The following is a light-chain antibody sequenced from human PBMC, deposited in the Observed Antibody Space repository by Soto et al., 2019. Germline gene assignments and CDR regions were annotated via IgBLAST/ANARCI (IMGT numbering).Light chain of an antibody. CDR2: AAS. Sequence: IQMTQSPSSLSASVGDRVTITLRASQSISSYLNWYQQKPGKAPNLLIYAASSLQSGVPSTFSGSGSGTDFTLTISSLQPEDFATYYCLQVYNYPLTFGGGTKVDIK. CDR1: QSISSY. J-gene: IGKJ4*01. CDR3: LQVYNYPLT. V-gene: IGKV1-6*01.